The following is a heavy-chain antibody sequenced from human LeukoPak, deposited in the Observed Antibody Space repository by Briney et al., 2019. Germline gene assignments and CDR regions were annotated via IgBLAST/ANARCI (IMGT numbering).Heavy chain of an antibody. J-gene: IGHJ4*02. CDR2: INTKTGNP. CDR3: ARFTGGIFDY. Sequence: GASVKVSCKTSGYTFTRYAVNWVRQAPGQGLEWMGWINTKTGNPTYAQGFTGRFVFSLDTSVTAAYLQISSLKAEDTAVYYCARFTGGIFDYWGQGTLVTVSS. CDR1: GYTFTRYA. D-gene: IGHD1-14*01. V-gene: IGHV7-4-1*02.